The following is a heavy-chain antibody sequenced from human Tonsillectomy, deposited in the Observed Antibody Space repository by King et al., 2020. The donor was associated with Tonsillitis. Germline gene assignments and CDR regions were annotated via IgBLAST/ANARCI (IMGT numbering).Heavy chain of an antibody. CDR2: ISASGGST. CDR3: AKILQGDRDYYYYGLDV. Sequence: VQLVESGGGLVQPGGSLRLSCVASGITFSNYAMSWVRQTPGKGLEWVSTISASGGSTYYADSVKGRFTISRDNSKNTLYLQMNSLRVEGTAIYYCAKILQGDRDYYYYGLDVWGQGTTVTVSS. CDR1: GITFSNYA. D-gene: IGHD2-21*01. V-gene: IGHV3-23*04. J-gene: IGHJ6*02.